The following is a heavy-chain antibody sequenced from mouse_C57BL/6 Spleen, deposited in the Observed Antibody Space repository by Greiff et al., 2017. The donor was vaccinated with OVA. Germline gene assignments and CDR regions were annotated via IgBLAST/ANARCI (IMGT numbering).Heavy chain of an antibody. J-gene: IGHJ3*01. V-gene: IGHV5-6*01. CDR3: ARLGEGFAY. D-gene: IGHD4-1*01. CDR2: ISSGGSYT. CDR1: GFTFSSYG. Sequence: DVQLQESGGDLVKPGGSLKLSCAASGFTFSSYGMSWVRQTPDKRLEWVATISSGGSYTYYPDSVKGRFTISRDNAKNTLYLQMSSLKSEDTAMYYCARLGEGFAYWGQGTLVTVSA.